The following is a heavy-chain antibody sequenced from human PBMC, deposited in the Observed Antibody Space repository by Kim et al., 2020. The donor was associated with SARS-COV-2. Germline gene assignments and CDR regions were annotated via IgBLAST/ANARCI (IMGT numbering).Heavy chain of an antibody. J-gene: IGHJ4*02. CDR3: ARDSCVITMVRVAH. Sequence: AASVKVRFTIARDNAKNSLYLQMNILRDEDTAVYYCARDSCVITMVRVAHWGQGTLVTVSS. D-gene: IGHD3-10*01. V-gene: IGHV3-48*02.